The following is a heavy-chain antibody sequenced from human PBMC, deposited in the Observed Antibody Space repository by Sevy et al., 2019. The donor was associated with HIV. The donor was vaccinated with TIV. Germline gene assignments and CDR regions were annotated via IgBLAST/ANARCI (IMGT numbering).Heavy chain of an antibody. CDR3: ARRPTDQSGSYWFDP. V-gene: IGHV3-74*01. CDR2: IKTDGSDT. Sequence: GGSLRLSCAASGFTFSSYWMHWVRQAPGKGLVWVSRIKTDGSDTSYADSAKGRFTISRDNTKNTLYLQMNSLRAEDTAVYYCARRPTDQSGSYWFDPWGQGTLVTVSS. D-gene: IGHD1-26*01. J-gene: IGHJ5*02. CDR1: GFTFSSYW.